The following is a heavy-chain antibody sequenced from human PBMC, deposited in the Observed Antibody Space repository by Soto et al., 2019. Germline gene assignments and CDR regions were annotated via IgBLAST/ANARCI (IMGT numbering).Heavy chain of an antibody. CDR3: ARGGGYYFGIYFDY. CDR1: GGSVSSGSYY. CDR2: IYYSGST. D-gene: IGHD3-22*01. V-gene: IGHV4-61*01. Sequence: PSETLSLTCTVSGGSVSSGSYYRSWIRQPPGKGLEWIGYIYYSGSTNYNPSLKSRVTISVDTSKNQFSLKLSSVTAADTAVYYCARGGGYYFGIYFDYWGQGTLVTVSS. J-gene: IGHJ4*02.